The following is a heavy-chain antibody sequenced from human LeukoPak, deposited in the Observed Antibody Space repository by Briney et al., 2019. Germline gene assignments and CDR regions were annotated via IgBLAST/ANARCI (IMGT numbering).Heavy chain of an antibody. Sequence: SETLSLTCAVSGYSISSGYYWGWIRQPPGKGLEWIGSIYHSGSTYYNPSLKSRVTISVDTSKNQFSLKLSSVAAADTAVYYCARLMPRNFDYWGQGTLVTVSS. CDR2: IYHSGST. CDR1: GYSISSGYY. D-gene: IGHD2-8*01. CDR3: ARLMPRNFDY. J-gene: IGHJ4*02. V-gene: IGHV4-38-2*01.